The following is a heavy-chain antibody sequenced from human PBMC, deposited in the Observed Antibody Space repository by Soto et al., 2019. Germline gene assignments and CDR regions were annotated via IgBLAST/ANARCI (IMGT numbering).Heavy chain of an antibody. J-gene: IGHJ5*02. D-gene: IGHD3-3*01. CDR1: GYTFTSCG. V-gene: IGHV1-18*01. CDR3: ARRARDFWSGYPRFGVGGWFDP. CDR2: ISVYNGNT. Sequence: GSVKVSCKASGYTFTSCGISWVLQAPGQGLEGVGWISVYNGNTNYAQQLQGRVTMTTDISTDTAYMELRSLRSDDTAVYYCARRARDFWSGYPRFGVGGWFDPWGQGTLVTVSS.